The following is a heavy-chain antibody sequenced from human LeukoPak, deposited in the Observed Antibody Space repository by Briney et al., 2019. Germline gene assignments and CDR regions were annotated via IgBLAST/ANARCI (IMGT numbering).Heavy chain of an antibody. CDR1: GYTFTSYA. Sequence: GASVKVSCKASGYTFTSYAMHWVRQAPGQRLEWMGWINAGNGNTKYSQKFQGRVTITRDTSASTAYMELSSLRSEDTAVYYCARDGSTTPFFWSGYPDYWGQGTLVTVSS. CDR3: ARDGSTTPFFWSGYPDY. V-gene: IGHV1-3*01. D-gene: IGHD3-3*01. J-gene: IGHJ4*02. CDR2: INAGNGNT.